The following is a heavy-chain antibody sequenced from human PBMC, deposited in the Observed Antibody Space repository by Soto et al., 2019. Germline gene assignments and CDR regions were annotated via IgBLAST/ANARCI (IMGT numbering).Heavy chain of an antibody. J-gene: IGHJ5*02. CDR3: ARGYSPELGATWARVNWFDP. Sequence: QVQLQESGPGRVKASETLSLTCTVSGGSMSNYYWSWIRQPPGKGLEWIGYIYYIGSTNYNPSLKSRVTMSVDTSRNQLSLNLTSVTAADTAVYYCARGYSPELGATWARVNWFDPWGQGTMVTVSS. D-gene: IGHD1-26*01. CDR1: GGSMSNYY. V-gene: IGHV4-59*01. CDR2: IYYIGST.